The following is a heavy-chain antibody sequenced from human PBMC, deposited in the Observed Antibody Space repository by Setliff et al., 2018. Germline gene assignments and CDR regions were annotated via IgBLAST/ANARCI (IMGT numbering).Heavy chain of an antibody. CDR2: VYYSGTT. CDR3: ARGGTYRYFDY. Sequence: SETLSLPCTVSGGSISGASIRSYYWSWIRQPPGKGLEFIGYVYYSGTTNYDPSLKSRVTISVDTSKNQFSLKLSSVTAADTAIYYCARGGTYRYFDYWGQGTLVTVSS. J-gene: IGHJ4*02. CDR1: GGSISGASIRSYY. V-gene: IGHV4-61*01.